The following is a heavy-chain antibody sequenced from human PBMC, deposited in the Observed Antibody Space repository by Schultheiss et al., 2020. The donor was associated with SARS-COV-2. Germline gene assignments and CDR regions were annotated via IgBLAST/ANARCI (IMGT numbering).Heavy chain of an antibody. CDR3: AKEIAYSNPLDLYYYYYGMDV. J-gene: IGHJ6*02. V-gene: IGHV3-64*04. Sequence: GGSLRLSCSVSGFTISSYAMHWVRQAPGKGLKYVSSISSNGGSTYYADSVKGRFTISRDNAKNTLHLQMNSLRAEDTAVYYCAKEIAYSNPLDLYYYYYGMDVWGQGTTVTVSS. CDR2: ISSNGGST. D-gene: IGHD4-11*01. CDR1: GFTISSYA.